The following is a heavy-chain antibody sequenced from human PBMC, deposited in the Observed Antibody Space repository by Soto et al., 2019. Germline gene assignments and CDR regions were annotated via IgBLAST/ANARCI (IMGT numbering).Heavy chain of an antibody. CDR2: IYYGGST. D-gene: IGHD2-15*01. CDR3: AVVVAATPWPDAFDI. CDR1: GGSISSSNYY. J-gene: IGHJ3*02. Sequence: SETLSLTCTVSGGSISSSNYYWGWIRQPPGKGLEWIGSIYYGGSTYYNPSLNSRVTISVDTSKNQFSLKLSSVTAADAAVYYCAVVVAATPWPDAFDIWGQGTMVTVSS. V-gene: IGHV4-39*01.